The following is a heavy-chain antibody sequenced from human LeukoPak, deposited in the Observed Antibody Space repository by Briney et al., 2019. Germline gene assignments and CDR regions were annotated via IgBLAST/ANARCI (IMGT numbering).Heavy chain of an antibody. CDR1: GYSISSAYY. V-gene: IGHV4-38-2*02. Sequence: SETLSLTCTVSGYSISSAYYWGWIRQPPGKGLECIGGISRNGNTYYNPSLKSRVTISVDTSKNQFSLKLSSVTAADTAVYYCARHNYVWGSYLLPFDYWGQGTLVTVSS. CDR3: ARHNYVWGSYLLPFDY. D-gene: IGHD3-16*01. J-gene: IGHJ4*02. CDR2: ISRNGNT.